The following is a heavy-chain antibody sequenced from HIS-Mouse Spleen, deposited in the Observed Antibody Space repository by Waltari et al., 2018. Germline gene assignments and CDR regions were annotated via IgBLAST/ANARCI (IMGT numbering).Heavy chain of an antibody. V-gene: IGHV4-59*08. CDR1: GGSISSYY. CDR3: ARQYSSSSEDAFDI. CDR2: IYYSGST. D-gene: IGHD6-6*01. J-gene: IGHJ3*02. Sequence: QVQLQESGPGLVKPSETLSLTCTVPGGSISSYYWSWIRHPPGKGLEWIGYIYYSGSTNYNPSLKSRVTISVDTSKNQFSLKLSSVTAADTAVYYCARQYSSSSEDAFDIWGQGTMVTVSS.